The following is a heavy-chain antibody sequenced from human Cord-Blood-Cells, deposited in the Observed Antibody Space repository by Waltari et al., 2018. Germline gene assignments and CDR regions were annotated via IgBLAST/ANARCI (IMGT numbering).Heavy chain of an antibody. Sequence: QVQLVQSGAAVKKPGSSVKLSCKASGGPFSSYAISSLRQAAAQGLEGMGVIIPIFGTANYEKKFQGIVTITADESTGTAYMELSRLRSEDTAVYYCARDVVVVPAAIGAFDIWGQGTMVTVSS. J-gene: IGHJ3*02. CDR3: ARDVVVVPAAIGAFDI. CDR2: IIPIFGTA. CDR1: GGPFSSYA. D-gene: IGHD2-2*01. V-gene: IGHV1-69*01.